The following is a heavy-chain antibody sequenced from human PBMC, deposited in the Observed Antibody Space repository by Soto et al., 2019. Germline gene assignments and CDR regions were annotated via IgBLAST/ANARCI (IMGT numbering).Heavy chain of an antibody. CDR1: GYTFTGYY. J-gene: IGHJ4*02. CDR2: INPNSGGT. V-gene: IGHV1-2*04. Sequence: ASVKVSCKASGYTFTGYYMHWVRQAPGQGLEWMGWINPNSGGTNYAQKFQGWVTMTRDTSISTAYMELSRLRSDDTAVYYCARGIAARPLARGAEPPYYFDYWGQGTLVTVSS. CDR3: ARGIAARPLARGAEPPYYFDY. D-gene: IGHD6-6*01.